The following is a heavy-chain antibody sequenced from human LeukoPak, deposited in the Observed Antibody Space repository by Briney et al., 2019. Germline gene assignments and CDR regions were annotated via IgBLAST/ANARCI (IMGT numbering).Heavy chain of an antibody. J-gene: IGHJ4*02. CDR2: IKNDGSST. D-gene: IGHD3/OR15-3a*01. V-gene: IGHV3-74*01. Sequence: PGGSLRLSCAAPGFTFSSYWMHWVRQAPGKGLVWVSRIKNDGSSTAYADSVKGRFTISRDNAKNTLYLQMNSLTADDTAVYYCAGLDFGQDYWGQGTLVTVSS. CDR1: GFTFSSYW. CDR3: AGLDFGQDY.